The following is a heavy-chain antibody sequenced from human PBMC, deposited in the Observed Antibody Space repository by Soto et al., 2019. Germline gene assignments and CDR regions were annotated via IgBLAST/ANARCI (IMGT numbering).Heavy chain of an antibody. V-gene: IGHV1-46*01. D-gene: IGHD2-2*01. J-gene: IGHJ4*02. CDR3: ASEDCISTSCYVYY. CDR1: GYTFTNYY. Sequence: ASVKVSCKASGYTFTNYYMHWVRQAPGQGLEGMGIINSGGGSATYAQKFLGRVTLTRDTSTSTVYMDLSSLGSDDSAVYYCASEDCISTSCYVYYWGQGTLVTVS. CDR2: INSGGGSA.